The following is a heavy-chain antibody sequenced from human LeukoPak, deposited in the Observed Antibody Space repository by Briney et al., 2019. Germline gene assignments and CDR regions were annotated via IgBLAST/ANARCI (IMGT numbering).Heavy chain of an antibody. Sequence: GGSLRLSCAASGFTFSSYAMSWVRQAPGKGLEWVSAISGSGGSTYYADSVKGRFTISRDNSKSTLYLQMNSLRAEDTAVYYCAKALQWELLFPHWGQGTLVTVSS. J-gene: IGHJ4*02. CDR3: AKALQWELLFPH. CDR1: GFTFSSYA. V-gene: IGHV3-23*01. D-gene: IGHD1-26*01. CDR2: ISGSGGST.